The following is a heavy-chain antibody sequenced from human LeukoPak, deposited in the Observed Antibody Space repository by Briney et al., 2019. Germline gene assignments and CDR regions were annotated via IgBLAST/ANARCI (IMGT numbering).Heavy chain of an antibody. J-gene: IGHJ4*02. CDR3: ARGGSSTYVDY. CDR2: ISAYNGNT. D-gene: IGHD2-2*01. Sequence: GASVNVSCKTSGFTFTSYGFTWVRQAPGQGFEWMGWISAYNGNTNYAQKLQGTVTMTTDTSTSTVYRELRSLRPDETAVYYCARGGSSTYVDYWGRGTLVTVSS. V-gene: IGHV1-18*01. CDR1: GFTFTSYG.